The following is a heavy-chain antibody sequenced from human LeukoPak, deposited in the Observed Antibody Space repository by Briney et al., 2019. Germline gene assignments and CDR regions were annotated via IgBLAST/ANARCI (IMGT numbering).Heavy chain of an antibody. Sequence: PSETLSLTCAVDGGSFSGYYWSWIRQPPGKGLEWIGEINHSGSTNYNPSLKSRVTISVDTSKNQFSLKLSSVTAADTAVYYCARGRGGSYYRDFDYWGQGTLVTVSS. V-gene: IGHV4-34*01. D-gene: IGHD1-26*01. CDR3: ARGRGGSYYRDFDY. CDR1: GGSFSGYY. J-gene: IGHJ4*02. CDR2: INHSGST.